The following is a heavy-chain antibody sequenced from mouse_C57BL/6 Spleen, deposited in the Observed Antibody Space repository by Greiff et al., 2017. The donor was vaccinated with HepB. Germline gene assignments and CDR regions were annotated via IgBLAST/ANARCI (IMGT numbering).Heavy chain of an antibody. Sequence: QVQLQQSGPELVKPGASVKISCKASGYAFSSSWMNWVKQRPGKGLEWIGRIYPGDGDTNYNGKFKGKATLTADKSSSTAYMQLSSLTSEDSAVYFCATHRGPNTVDYWGQGTTLTVSS. D-gene: IGHD1-1*01. CDR1: GYAFSSSW. V-gene: IGHV1-82*01. CDR2: IYPGDGDT. CDR3: ATHRGPNTVDY. J-gene: IGHJ2*01.